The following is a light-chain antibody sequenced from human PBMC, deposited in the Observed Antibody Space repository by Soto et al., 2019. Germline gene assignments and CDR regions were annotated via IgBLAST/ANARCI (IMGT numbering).Light chain of an antibody. J-gene: IGKJ1*01. CDR1: QSVTGSF. Sequence: EIVLTHSPVTLSLSPLEIATLSFGASQSVTGSFLAWYQKKPGQAPRLLIYGASSRATAIPDRFSGSGSGTDFTLTISRLEPEDFAVYYCQQYGSSPRTFGQGTKVDIK. CDR2: GAS. CDR3: QQYGSSPRT. V-gene: IGKV3-20*01.